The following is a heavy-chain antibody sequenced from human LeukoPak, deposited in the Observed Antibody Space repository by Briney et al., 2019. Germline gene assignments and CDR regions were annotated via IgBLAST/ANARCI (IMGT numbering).Heavy chain of an antibody. J-gene: IGHJ4*02. Sequence: GASVRVSCKASGYAFTNYAISWVRQAPRQGLEWMGWISVHNCNKNYAQKLQGRVTMTADTSTTTAYMQLRSLRSDDTAVYYCARGYCSSATCRLFDYWGQGALVTVCS. D-gene: IGHD2-2*01. CDR1: GYAFTNYA. CDR3: ARGYCSSATCRLFDY. CDR2: ISVHNCNK. V-gene: IGHV1-18*01.